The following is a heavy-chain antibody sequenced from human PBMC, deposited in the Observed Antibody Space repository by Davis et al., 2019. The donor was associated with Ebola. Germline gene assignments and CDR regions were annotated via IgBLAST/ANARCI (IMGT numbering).Heavy chain of an antibody. V-gene: IGHV5-51*01. CDR2: IYPGDSDT. D-gene: IGHD3-10*01. Sequence: GESLKISCKGSGYSFTSYWIGWVRQMPGKGLEWMGIIYPGDSDTRYSPSFQGQVTISADKSNSTAYLQWSSLKASDTAMYYCARSYGSGSYLALPDYWGQGTLVTVSS. CDR1: GYSFTSYW. CDR3: ARSYGSGSYLALPDY. J-gene: IGHJ4*02.